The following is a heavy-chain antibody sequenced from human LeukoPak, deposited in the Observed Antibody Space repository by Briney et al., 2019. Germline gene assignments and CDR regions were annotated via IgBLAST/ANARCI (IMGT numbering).Heavy chain of an antibody. V-gene: IGHV3-7*03. Sequence: GGSLRLSCAASAFTFSRHWMTWVRQAPGKGLEWVANINQDGSEIHYVGSVKGRFTISRDNAKNSLYLEMNNLRAEDTAVYYCARLPGSDSYFDFWGQGTLVTVSS. CDR1: AFTFSRHW. CDR2: INQDGSEI. CDR3: ARLPGSDSYFDF. D-gene: IGHD5-12*01. J-gene: IGHJ4*02.